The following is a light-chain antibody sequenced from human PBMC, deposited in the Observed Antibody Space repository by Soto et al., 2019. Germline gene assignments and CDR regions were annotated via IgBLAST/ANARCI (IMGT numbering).Light chain of an antibody. J-gene: IGKJ1*01. CDR2: AAS. CDR1: QGISSY. CDR3: QQYYSYPRT. V-gene: IGKV1-8*01. Sequence: AIRMTQSPSSFSASTGDRVTITCRASQGISSYLAWYQQKPGKAPKLLIYAASTLQSGVPSRFSCSGSWTDFTITISSLQSEDVATYYCQQYYSYPRTFGQGTKVEIK.